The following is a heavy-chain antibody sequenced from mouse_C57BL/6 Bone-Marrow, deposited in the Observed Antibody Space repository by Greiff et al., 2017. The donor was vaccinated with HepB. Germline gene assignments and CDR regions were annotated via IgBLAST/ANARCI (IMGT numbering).Heavy chain of an antibody. CDR2: IYPGNSDT. V-gene: IGHV1-5*01. CDR1: GYTFTSYW. CDR3: TRHYGSSSQYFDV. D-gene: IGHD1-1*01. J-gene: IGHJ1*03. Sequence: EVQLQQSGTVLARPGASVKMSCKTSGYTFTSYWLHWVKQRPGQGLEWIGAIYPGNSDTSYNQKFKGKAKLSAVTSASTAYMELSNLTNEDSAVYYCTRHYGSSSQYFDVWGTGTTVTVSS.